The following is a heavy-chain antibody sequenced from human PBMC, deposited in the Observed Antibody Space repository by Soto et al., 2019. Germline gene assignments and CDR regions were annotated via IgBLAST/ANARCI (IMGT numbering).Heavy chain of an antibody. CDR1: GGSISSSSYY. D-gene: IGHD3-3*01. CDR2: IYYSGST. Sequence: SETLSLTCTVSGGSISSSSYYWGWIRQPPGKGLEWIGSIYYSGSTYYNPSLKSRVTISVDTSKNQFSLKLSSVTAADTAVYYCARHSTIFGDAFDIWGQGTMVTVSS. J-gene: IGHJ3*02. CDR3: ARHSTIFGDAFDI. V-gene: IGHV4-39*01.